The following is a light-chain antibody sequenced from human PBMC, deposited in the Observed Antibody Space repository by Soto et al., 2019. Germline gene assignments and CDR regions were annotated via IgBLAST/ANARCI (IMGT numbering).Light chain of an antibody. V-gene: IGLV2-14*01. CDR3: SSYTTSSTSV. CDR2: EIS. CDR1: SRDVGGYNF. Sequence: QSALTQPASVSGSPGQSITISCTGTSRDVGGYNFVSWYQQYPGKAPKLMIFEISNRPSEVSNRFSGSKSGNTASLTISGLQAEDEADYYCSSYTTSSTSVFGTGTKVTVL. J-gene: IGLJ1*01.